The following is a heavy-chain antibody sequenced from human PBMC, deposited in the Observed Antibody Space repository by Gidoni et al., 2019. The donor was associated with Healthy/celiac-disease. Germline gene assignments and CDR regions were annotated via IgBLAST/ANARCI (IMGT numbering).Heavy chain of an antibody. V-gene: IGHV4-34*01. J-gene: IGHJ4*02. CDR1: GGSFSGYY. CDR2: INHSGST. Sequence: QVQLQQWGAGLLKPSETLSLTCAVYGGSFSGYYWSWIRQPPGKGLEWIGEINHSGSTNYNPSLKSRVTISVDTSKNQFSLKLSSVTAADTAVYYCASLGVYYYDSSGAGGPPHRDYWGQGTLVTVSS. D-gene: IGHD3-22*01. CDR3: ASLGVYYYDSSGAGGPPHRDY.